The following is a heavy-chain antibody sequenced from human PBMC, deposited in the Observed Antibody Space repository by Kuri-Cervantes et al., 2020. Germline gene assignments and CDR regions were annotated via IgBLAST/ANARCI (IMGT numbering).Heavy chain of an antibody. Sequence: ASVKVSCKASGYTFTSYGISWVRQAPGQGLEWMGWISAYNGNTNYAQKLQGRVTMTTDTSTSTAYMELRSLRSDDTAVYYCARDEPTCYDSSGDYFDWGQGTLVTVSS. D-gene: IGHD3-22*01. J-gene: IGHJ4*02. CDR3: ARDEPTCYDSSGDYFD. CDR2: ISAYNGNT. CDR1: GYTFTSYG. V-gene: IGHV1-18*01.